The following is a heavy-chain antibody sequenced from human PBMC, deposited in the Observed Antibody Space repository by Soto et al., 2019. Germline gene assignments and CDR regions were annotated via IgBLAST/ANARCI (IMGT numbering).Heavy chain of an antibody. J-gene: IGHJ3*01. Sequence: HPGGSLRLSCAASGFTFRNYGMNWVRQAPGKGLEWVSYIGIGSSTKYYADSVKGRFTISRDNAKNSLYLQMNSLRAEDTAVYYCARDQLYYNDISGRPLNAFDVWGQGT. D-gene: IGHD3-22*01. CDR1: GFTFRNYG. CDR2: IGIGSSTK. CDR3: ARDQLYYNDISGRPLNAFDV. V-gene: IGHV3-48*01.